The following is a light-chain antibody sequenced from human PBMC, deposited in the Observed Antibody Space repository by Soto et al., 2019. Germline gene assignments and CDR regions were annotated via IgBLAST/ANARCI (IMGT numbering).Light chain of an antibody. CDR3: ISYTSGSTL. V-gene: IGLV2-14*01. Sequence: QSALTQPASVSGSPGQSITISCTGTSSDVGGYNYVSWYQHHPGKAPKLMIYEVSYRPSGVSNRFSGSKSGNTASLTISGLQAEDEADYYCISYTSGSTLFGGGTKVTVL. CDR2: EVS. CDR1: SSDVGGYNY. J-gene: IGLJ3*02.